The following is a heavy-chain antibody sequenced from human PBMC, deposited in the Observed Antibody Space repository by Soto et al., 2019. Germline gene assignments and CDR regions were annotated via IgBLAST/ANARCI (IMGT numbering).Heavy chain of an antibody. V-gene: IGHV4-39*01. J-gene: IGHJ5*02. CDR2: IYYSGST. CDR1: GGSISSSSYY. D-gene: IGHD2-15*01. Sequence: QLQLQESGPGLVKPSETLSLTCTVSGGSISSSSYYWGWIRQPPGKGLEWIGSIYYSGSTYYNPSLTARVTLSVDTSKNQFSLKLSSVTAADTAVYYCARHDGICSGGSCYSEWFDPWGQGTLVTVSS. CDR3: ARHDGICSGGSCYSEWFDP.